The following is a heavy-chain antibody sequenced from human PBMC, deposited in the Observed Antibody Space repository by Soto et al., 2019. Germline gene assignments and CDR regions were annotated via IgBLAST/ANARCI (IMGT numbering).Heavy chain of an antibody. CDR3: ATSYGSGYRAFDY. J-gene: IGHJ4*02. D-gene: IGHD3-10*01. CDR1: GDTFNFYS. CDR2: VNPILSLS. Sequence: QVQLVQSGAEVKRPGSSVKVSCQASGDTFNFYSINWVRQAAGLGLEWLGRVNPILSLSNYAQRFQGRVTMTADKSTSTAYMILNSLKSEDTAIYYCATSYGSGYRAFDYWGQGALVTVSS. V-gene: IGHV1-69*02.